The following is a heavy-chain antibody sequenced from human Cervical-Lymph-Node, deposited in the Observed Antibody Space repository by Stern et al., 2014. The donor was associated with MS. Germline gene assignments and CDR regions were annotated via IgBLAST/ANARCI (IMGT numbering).Heavy chain of an antibody. CDR2: ISSSRGSPT. V-gene: IGHV3-11*01. D-gene: IGHD3-9*01. J-gene: IGHJ6*04. Sequence: QVQLVESGGDLVKPGGSLRLSCITSGFRFSDYYMSWIRQAPGKGLEWVSYISSSRGSPTHYADSVEGRFTISRATAKNSLFMQMNNLRAKDTAVYYCARVKTPHKKLRYFRKHYNDFYGMDVGGKGTTVTVS. CDR3: ARVKTPHKKLRYFRKHYNDFYGMDV. CDR1: GFRFSDYY.